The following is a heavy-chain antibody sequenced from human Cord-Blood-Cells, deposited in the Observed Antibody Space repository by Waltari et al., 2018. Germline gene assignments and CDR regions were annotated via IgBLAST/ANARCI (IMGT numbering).Heavy chain of an antibody. Sequence: QLQLQESGPGLVKPSETLSLTCTVSGGSISSSSHYWGWIRQPPGKGLEWIGSIYYSGSTYYNPSLKSRVTISVDTSKNQFSLKLSSVTAADTAVYYCARHTPDLVGATDYSFDYWGQGTLVTVSS. CDR2: IYYSGST. V-gene: IGHV4-39*07. D-gene: IGHD1-26*01. CDR3: ARHTPDLVGATDYSFDY. CDR1: GGSISSSSHY. J-gene: IGHJ4*02.